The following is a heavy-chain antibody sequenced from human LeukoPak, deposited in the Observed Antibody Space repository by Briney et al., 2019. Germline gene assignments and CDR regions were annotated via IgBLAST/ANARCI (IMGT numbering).Heavy chain of an antibody. Sequence: GGSLRLSCAASGFSFSSFAMNWVRQAPGKGLEWVSGISGSGGSTYYADSVKGRFTISRDNSKNTLYLQMNSLRAEDTAVYYCAKQFFDYVWGSYRYTGILGDYWGQGTLVTVSS. CDR1: GFSFSSFA. CDR2: ISGSGGST. V-gene: IGHV3-23*01. J-gene: IGHJ4*02. CDR3: AKQFFDYVWGSYRYTGILGDY. D-gene: IGHD3-16*02.